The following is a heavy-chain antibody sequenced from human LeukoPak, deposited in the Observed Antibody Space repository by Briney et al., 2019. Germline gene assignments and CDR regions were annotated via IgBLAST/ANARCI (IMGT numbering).Heavy chain of an antibody. CDR2: IIPIFGTA. D-gene: IGHD7-27*01. CDR1: GGTFSSYA. J-gene: IGHJ4*02. CDR3: AVTWPLGYYYFDY. V-gene: IGHV1-69*05. Sequence: SVKVSCKASGGTFSSYAISWVRQAPGQGREWMGRIIPIFGTANYAQKFQGRVTITTDESTSTAYMELSSLRSEDTAVYYCAVTWPLGYYYFDYWGQGTLVTVSS.